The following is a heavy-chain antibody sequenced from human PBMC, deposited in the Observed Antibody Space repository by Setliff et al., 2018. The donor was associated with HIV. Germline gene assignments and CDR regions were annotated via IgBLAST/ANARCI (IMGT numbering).Heavy chain of an antibody. D-gene: IGHD3-10*01. J-gene: IGHJ3*01. Sequence: GGSLRLSCVASELTFSSYAMNWVRQAPGKGLEWFSTISGSGGTKYYADSVKGRFTISRDNSKNTLYLRMDSLRAEDTAIYYCAKDSRRGDAYNVGVFDFWGQGTMVTVSS. CDR3: AKDSRRGDAYNVGVFDF. V-gene: IGHV3-23*01. CDR2: ISGSGGTK. CDR1: ELTFSSYA.